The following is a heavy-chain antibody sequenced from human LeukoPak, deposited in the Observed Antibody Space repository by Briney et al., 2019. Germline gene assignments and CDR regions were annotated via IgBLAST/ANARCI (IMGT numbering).Heavy chain of an antibody. Sequence: ASVKVSCKASGYTFFYYGVTWVRQVPGQGLEWMGWISVDNGKTNYAQKLQGRVTLTTDISTSTAYMELRSLRSDDTAVYYCARVGCSGDSCYSAGYWGQGTLVTVSS. CDR2: ISVDNGKT. V-gene: IGHV1-18*01. D-gene: IGHD2-15*01. CDR3: ARVGCSGDSCYSAGY. CDR1: GYTFFYYG. J-gene: IGHJ4*02.